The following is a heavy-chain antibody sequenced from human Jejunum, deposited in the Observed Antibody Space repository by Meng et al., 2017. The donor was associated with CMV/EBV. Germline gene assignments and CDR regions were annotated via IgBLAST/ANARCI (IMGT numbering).Heavy chain of an antibody. Sequence: SCKASGYAFMTYDINWVRQAPGQGLEWMGWVSPNSDNAGCAQRFQGRVTFSRNSAISTAYMEVSSLTYEDTAVYYCARLSSYNSAYGYWGQGTLVTVSS. CDR1: GYAFMTYD. J-gene: IGHJ4*02. V-gene: IGHV1-8*03. CDR2: VSPNSDNA. D-gene: IGHD1-1*01. CDR3: ARLSSYNSAYGY.